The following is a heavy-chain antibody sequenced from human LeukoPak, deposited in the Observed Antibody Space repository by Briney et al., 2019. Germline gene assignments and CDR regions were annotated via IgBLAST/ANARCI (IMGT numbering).Heavy chain of an antibody. J-gene: IGHJ4*02. CDR3: ANGGQLVPFRVDY. D-gene: IGHD6-13*01. CDR2: IRYDGSNN. V-gene: IGHV3-30*02. Sequence: GGSLRLSCAASGFTFSTYDMHWVRQAPGKGLEWVAFIRYDGSNNYYADSVKGRFTISRDNSKNTLYLQMNSLRAEDTAVYYCANGGQLVPFRVDYWGQGTLVTVSS. CDR1: GFTFSTYD.